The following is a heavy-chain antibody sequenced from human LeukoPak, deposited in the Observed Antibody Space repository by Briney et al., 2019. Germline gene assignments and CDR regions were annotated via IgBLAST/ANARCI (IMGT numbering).Heavy chain of an antibody. CDR1: GFTFSSYG. D-gene: IGHD6-19*01. J-gene: IGHJ4*02. V-gene: IGHV3-30*03. CDR3: TRISRRAQWLVLRFDY. Sequence: GGSLRLSCAASGFTFSSYGMHWVRQAPGKGLEWVAVISYDGSNKYYADSVKGRFTISRDNSKNTLYLQMNSLRAEDTAVYYCTRISRRAQWLVLRFDYWGQGTLVTVSS. CDR2: ISYDGSNK.